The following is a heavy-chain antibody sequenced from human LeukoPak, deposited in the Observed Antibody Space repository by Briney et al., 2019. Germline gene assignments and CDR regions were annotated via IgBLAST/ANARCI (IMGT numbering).Heavy chain of an antibody. J-gene: IGHJ4*02. CDR2: IRYDGSNK. CDR1: GFTFSSYG. V-gene: IGHV3-30*02. CDR3: AKVSLGYCSSTSCPPLDY. D-gene: IGHD2-2*01. Sequence: GGSLRLSCAASGFTFSSYGMHWVRQAPGKGLEWVAFIRYDGSNKYYADSVKGRFTISRGNSKNTLYLQMNSLRAEDTAVYYCAKVSLGYCSSTSCPPLDYWGQGTLVTVSS.